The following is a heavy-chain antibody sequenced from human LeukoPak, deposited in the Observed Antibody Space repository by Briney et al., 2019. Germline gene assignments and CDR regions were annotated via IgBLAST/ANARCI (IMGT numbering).Heavy chain of an antibody. J-gene: IGHJ3*02. CDR3: ARTYYYDSSGSPGAFDI. CDR1: GFTFSSYA. Sequence: GALRLSCAASGFTFSSYAMSWVRQAPGKGLEWVSAISGSGGSTYYADSVKGRFTISRDNSKNTLYLQMNSLRAEDTAVYYCARTYYYDSSGSPGAFDIWGQGTMVTVSS. CDR2: ISGSGGST. D-gene: IGHD3-22*01. V-gene: IGHV3-23*01.